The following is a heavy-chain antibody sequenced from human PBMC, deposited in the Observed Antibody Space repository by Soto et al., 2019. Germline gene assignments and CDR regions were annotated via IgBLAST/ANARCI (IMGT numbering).Heavy chain of an antibody. CDR1: GFTFSNAW. D-gene: IGHD1-26*01. J-gene: IGHJ3*02. Sequence: EVQLVESGGGLVKPGGSLRLSCAASGFTFSNAWMSWVRQAPGTGLEWVGGIKSKTDGGTTDYAAPGKGKFTIPRDNSKNTPYLQMNSLKTEDTAVYYCTTETPPPWEPPNRGAALDIWGQGTMVTVSS. CDR3: TTETPPPWEPPNRGAALDI. V-gene: IGHV3-15*01. CDR2: IKSKTDGGTT.